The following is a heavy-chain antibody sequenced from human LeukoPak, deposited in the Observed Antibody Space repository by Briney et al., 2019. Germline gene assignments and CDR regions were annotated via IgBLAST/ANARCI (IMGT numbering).Heavy chain of an antibody. V-gene: IGHV1-18*01. D-gene: IGHD7-27*01. CDR2: ISAYNGNT. CDR3: ARATANWGSYFDY. CDR1: GYTFTSYG. Sequence: ASVKVSCKASGYTFTSYGISWVRQAPGQGLEWMGWISAYNGNTNYAQKLQGRVTMTRDMSTSTVYMELSSLRSEDTAVYYCARATANWGSYFDYWGQGTLVTVSS. J-gene: IGHJ4*02.